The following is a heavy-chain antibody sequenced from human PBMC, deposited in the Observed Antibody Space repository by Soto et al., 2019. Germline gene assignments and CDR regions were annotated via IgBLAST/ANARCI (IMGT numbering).Heavy chain of an antibody. CDR2: IKGDGSET. V-gene: IGHV3-74*01. J-gene: IGHJ4*02. Sequence: PGGSLRLSCAASGFTFSSYWMHWVRQAPGKGLVWGSRIKGDGSETNYADSVKGRFTISRDNAKNTLYLQLNSLRAEDTAVYYCLRGNSGYGNFDYWGQGTRVTVSS. CDR3: LRGNSGYGNFDY. CDR1: GFTFSSYW. D-gene: IGHD5-12*01.